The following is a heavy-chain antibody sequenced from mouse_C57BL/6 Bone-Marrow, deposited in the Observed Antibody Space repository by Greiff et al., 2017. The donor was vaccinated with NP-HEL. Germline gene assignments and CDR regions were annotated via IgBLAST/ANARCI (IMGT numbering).Heavy chain of an antibody. CDR2: ISSGGGYT. Sequence: DVMLVESGGNLRKKGGSLKIYCAAFGCRLVCWGGSLVGGAPGKSLEWVATISSGGGYTYYPDSVKGRFTISRDNAKNTLYLQMSSLKSEDTAMYYCASAYEYDVAWFAYWGQGNLVTVSA. D-gene: IGHD2-4*01. V-gene: IGHV5-6*02. CDR3: ASAYEYDVAWFAY. J-gene: IGHJ3*01. CDR1: GCRLVCWG.